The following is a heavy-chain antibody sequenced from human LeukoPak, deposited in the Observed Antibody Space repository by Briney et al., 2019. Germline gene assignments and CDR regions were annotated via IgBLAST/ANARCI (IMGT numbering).Heavy chain of an antibody. CDR2: ISGSGGVT. Sequence: GGSLRLSCAASGFTFSSYAMSWVRQAPGKGLEWVSAISGSGGVTYYADSVKGRFTISRDNSKNTLYLQMNSLRAEDTAVYYCAKDPLRGYSYGSTFDYWGQGTLVTVSS. D-gene: IGHD5-18*01. V-gene: IGHV3-23*01. J-gene: IGHJ4*02. CDR1: GFTFSSYA. CDR3: AKDPLRGYSYGSTFDY.